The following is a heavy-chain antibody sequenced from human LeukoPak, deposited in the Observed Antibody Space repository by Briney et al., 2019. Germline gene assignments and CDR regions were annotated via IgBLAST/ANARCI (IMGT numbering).Heavy chain of an antibody. V-gene: IGHV4-34*01. Sequence: SETLSLTCAVYGGSFSGYYWSWIRQPPGKGLEWIGELNHSGSTNYNPSLKSRVTISVDTSKNQFSLKLSSVTAADTAVYYCARGDSIAATDYWGQGTLVTVSS. J-gene: IGHJ4*02. CDR2: LNHSGST. CDR1: GGSFSGYY. D-gene: IGHD6-13*01. CDR3: ARGDSIAATDY.